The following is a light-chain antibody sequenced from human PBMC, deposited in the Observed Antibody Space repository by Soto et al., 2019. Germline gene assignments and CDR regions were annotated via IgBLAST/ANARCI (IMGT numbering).Light chain of an antibody. CDR2: HAS. Sequence: EIVMTQSPATLSVSPGERATLSCRASQNINNNLAWYQQKPGQVPRLLIYHASTGATGIPARFSGSGSGTELTLTIRSVQSEDFAVYYCQQYNDWPLTFGGGSQVEIK. J-gene: IGKJ4*01. CDR3: QQYNDWPLT. V-gene: IGKV3-15*01. CDR1: QNINNN.